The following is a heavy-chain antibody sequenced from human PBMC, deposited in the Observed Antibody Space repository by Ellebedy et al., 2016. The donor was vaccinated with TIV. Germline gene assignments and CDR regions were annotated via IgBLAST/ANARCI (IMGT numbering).Heavy chain of an antibody. CDR1: GGSVSSTRYY. J-gene: IGHJ4*02. Sequence: MPSETLSLTCSVSGGSVSSTRYYWAWIRPPPGKGLEYIGSVDYSGSPYYNPSFKSRVTLSADTSKNQFSLNLRTVTAADTAVYYCARTDPWQPIDDWGQGILVSVSS. D-gene: IGHD2-21*02. CDR2: VDYSGSP. V-gene: IGHV4-39*01. CDR3: ARTDPWQPIDD.